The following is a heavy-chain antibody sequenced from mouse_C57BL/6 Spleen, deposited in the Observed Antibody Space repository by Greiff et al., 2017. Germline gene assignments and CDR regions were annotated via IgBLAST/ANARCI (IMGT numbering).Heavy chain of an antibody. Sequence: VQLQQPGAELVRPGTSVKLSCKASGYTFTSYWMHWVKQRPGPGLEWIGVIDPSDSYTNYNQKFKGKATLTVDTSSSTAYMQLSSLTSEDSAVYYCAREGALPWFAYWGQGTLVTVSA. V-gene: IGHV1-59*01. CDR3: AREGALPWFAY. CDR2: IDPSDSYT. D-gene: IGHD3-1*01. J-gene: IGHJ3*01. CDR1: GYTFTSYW.